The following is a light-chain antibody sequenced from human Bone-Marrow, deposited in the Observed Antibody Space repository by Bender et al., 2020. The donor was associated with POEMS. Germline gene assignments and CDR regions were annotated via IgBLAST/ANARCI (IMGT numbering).Light chain of an antibody. CDR2: GYN. CDR1: RSNIGSNF. J-gene: IGLJ3*02. V-gene: IGLV1-40*01. CDR3: QSYDNSLGGWV. Sequence: QSVLTQPPSVSGTPGPRVTISCSGSRSNIGSNFVHWYQQLPGTHPKLLIYGYNNRPSGVPDRFSGSKSGTSASLAITGLQDEDEGDYYCQSYDNSLGGWVFGGGNKMTVL.